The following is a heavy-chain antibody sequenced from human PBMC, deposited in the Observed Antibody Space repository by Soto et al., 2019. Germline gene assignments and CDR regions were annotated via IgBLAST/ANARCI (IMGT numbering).Heavy chain of an antibody. J-gene: IGHJ4*02. CDR1: GVSISSNNW. CDR2: MYHTGST. Sequence: QVQLQESGPGLVKPSGTLSLTCAVSGVSISSNNWWSWVRQPPGKGLEWIGEMYHTGSTNYNPSLKSRVTISVDKSKNHFSLELNYVTAADTAVYYGARSSRYQYDSSEENFDYWGQGTLVTVS. D-gene: IGHD3-22*01. V-gene: IGHV4-4*02. CDR3: ARSSRYQYDSSEENFDY.